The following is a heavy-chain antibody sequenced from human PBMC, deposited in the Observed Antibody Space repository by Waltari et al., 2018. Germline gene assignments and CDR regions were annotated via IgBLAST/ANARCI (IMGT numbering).Heavy chain of an antibody. CDR2: IIPIFGTA. Sequence: QVQLVQSGAEVKKPGSSVKVSCTASGGTFSSYAISWVRQAPGHGREWLGGIIPIFGTANSAQKFQGRVTITADESTRTAYMELSSLRSEDTAVYYCARGFGDYYGSGSLNNWFDPWGQGTLVTVSS. CDR3: ARGFGDYYGSGSLNNWFDP. CDR1: GGTFSSYA. D-gene: IGHD3-10*01. V-gene: IGHV1-69*13. J-gene: IGHJ5*02.